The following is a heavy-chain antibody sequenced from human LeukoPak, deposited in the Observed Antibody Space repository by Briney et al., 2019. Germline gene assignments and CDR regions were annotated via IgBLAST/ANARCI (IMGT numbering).Heavy chain of an antibody. J-gene: IGHJ4*02. CDR2: ISSNGATT. CDR3: VKDRSIAAPNNDFFDS. Sequence: PGGSLRLSCSASRFTFNRFYLHWVRQAPGKGLEFVSRISSNGATTYYANSVKGRFTISRENSKNTLYLQMSSLRADDTAVYYCVKDRSIAAPNNDFFDSWGQGALVTVAS. D-gene: IGHD6-6*01. V-gene: IGHV3-64D*06. CDR1: RFTFNRFY.